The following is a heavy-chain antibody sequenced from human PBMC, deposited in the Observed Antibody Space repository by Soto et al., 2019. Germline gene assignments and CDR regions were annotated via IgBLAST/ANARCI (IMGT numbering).Heavy chain of an antibody. V-gene: IGHV5-51*03. CDR3: ATSGKFGVVAQFDF. D-gene: IGHD3-3*01. J-gene: IGHJ4*02. Sequence: EVRLVQSGAEVKKPGESLKISCKASGYTFTNYYIGWVRQMPGKGLEWMGIIHSGNSDSGYSPSFQGRVTISADKSISTAYLQWGSLQASDSAIYYCATSGKFGVVAQFDFWGQGTLVSVSS. CDR2: IHSGNSDS. CDR1: GYTFTNYY.